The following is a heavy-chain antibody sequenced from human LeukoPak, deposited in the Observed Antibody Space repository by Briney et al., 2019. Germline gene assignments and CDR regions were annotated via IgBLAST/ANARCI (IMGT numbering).Heavy chain of an antibody. V-gene: IGHV3-23*01. D-gene: IGHD6-19*01. J-gene: IGHJ4*02. Sequence: GGSLRLSCVVSGFTFYSYAMSWVRQAPGKGLEWVSRISGSGGSTYYAESVKGRFTISRDDSKNTLYLQMNSLRAEDTAVYYCAKRGVQQWLVDWYFDYWGQGTLVTVSS. CDR2: ISGSGGST. CDR3: AKRGVQQWLVDWYFDY. CDR1: GFTFYSYA.